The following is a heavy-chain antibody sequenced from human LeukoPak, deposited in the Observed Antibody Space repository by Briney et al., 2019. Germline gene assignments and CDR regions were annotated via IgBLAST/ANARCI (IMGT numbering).Heavy chain of an antibody. D-gene: IGHD6-13*01. CDR2: IYHSGST. Sequence: SETLSLTCAVSGGSISSGGYSWSWIRQPPGKGLEWIGYIYHSGSTYYNPSLKSRVTISVDRSKNQFSLKLSSVTAADTAVYHCARDQGAAAGIFDYWGQGTLVTVSS. V-gene: IGHV4-30-2*01. CDR3: ARDQGAAAGIFDY. J-gene: IGHJ4*02. CDR1: GGSISSGGYS.